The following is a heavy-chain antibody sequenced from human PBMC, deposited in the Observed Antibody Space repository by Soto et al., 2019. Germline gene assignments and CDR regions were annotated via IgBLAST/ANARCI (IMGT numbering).Heavy chain of an antibody. Sequence: SETLSLTCTVSGGSISSGGYYWSWIRQHPGKGLEWIGYIYYSGSTYYNPSLKSRVTISVDTSKNQFSLKLSSVTAADTAVYYCARAPDDYFDYWGQGTLVTVSS. CDR2: IYYSGST. V-gene: IGHV4-30-4*08. CDR3: ARAPDDYFDY. CDR1: GGSISSGGYY. J-gene: IGHJ4*02.